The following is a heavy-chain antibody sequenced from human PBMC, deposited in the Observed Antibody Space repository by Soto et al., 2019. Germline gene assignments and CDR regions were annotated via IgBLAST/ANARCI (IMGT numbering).Heavy chain of an antibody. J-gene: IGHJ4*02. CDR2: IYSGVGT. CDR3: ARDCSGSRCYSSGFDY. CDR1: GFSVSSNY. V-gene: IGHV3-53*01. D-gene: IGHD2-15*01. Sequence: PGGSLRLSCAASGFSVSSNYMSWVRQAPGKGLEWVAVIYSGVGTYYADSVKGRFTISRDNSKNTLYLQMNSLRAEDTALYYCARDCSGSRCYSSGFDYWGQGTLVTVSS.